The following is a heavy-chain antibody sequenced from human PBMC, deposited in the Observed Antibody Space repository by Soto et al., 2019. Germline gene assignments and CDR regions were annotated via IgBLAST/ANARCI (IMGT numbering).Heavy chain of an antibody. CDR1: GGSXNSGTYH. CDR2: IYYSGST. CDR3: AREMNYYDTSGDSYFDS. V-gene: IGHV4-31*03. D-gene: IGHD3-22*01. J-gene: IGHJ4*02. Sequence: PSETLSLTCTVSGGSXNSGTYHWSWIRQHPGKGLEWIGYIYYSGSTFYNPSLKSRLTISVDTSKNQFSLRLSSVTAADTAVYYCAREMNYYDTSGDSYFDSWGQGTLVTVSS.